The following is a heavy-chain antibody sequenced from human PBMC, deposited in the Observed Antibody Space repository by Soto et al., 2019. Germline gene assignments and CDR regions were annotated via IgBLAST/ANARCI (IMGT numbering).Heavy chain of an antibody. Sequence: PGGSLRVSCAASGFTFSSYGMHWVRQAPGKGLEWVAVILYDGSNKYYADSVKGRFTISRDNSKNTLYLQMNSLRAEDTAVYYCAKDNCISTSCYRLYNWFDPWGQGT. D-gene: IGHD2-2*01. J-gene: IGHJ5*02. CDR1: GFTFSSYG. CDR3: AKDNCISTSCYRLYNWFDP. V-gene: IGHV3-30*18. CDR2: ILYDGSNK.